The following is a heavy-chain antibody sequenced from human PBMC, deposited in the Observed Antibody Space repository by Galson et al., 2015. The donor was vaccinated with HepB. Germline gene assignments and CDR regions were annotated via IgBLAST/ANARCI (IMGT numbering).Heavy chain of an antibody. CDR1: GFIFRHHA. V-gene: IGHV3-23*01. CDR3: VKEGSWFGGDWFDP. CDR2: INGRGSTR. Sequence: SLRLSCAGSGFIFRHHAMAWIRQAPGKGLEWVSGINGRGSTRSYSDAVKGRFSISRDNSEDTVFLHMDNLRAEDTAVYYCVKEGSWFGGDWFDPWGQGALVTVS. J-gene: IGHJ5*02. D-gene: IGHD3-16*01.